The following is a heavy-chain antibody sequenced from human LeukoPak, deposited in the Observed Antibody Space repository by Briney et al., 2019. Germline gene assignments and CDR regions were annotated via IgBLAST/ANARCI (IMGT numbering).Heavy chain of an antibody. Sequence: SSGTLSLTCVVSGGSISSSNWWSWVRQPPGKGLEWIGEIYYSGSTNYNPSLKSRVTISVDTSKNQFSLKLSSVTAADTAVYYCARDPGSSAWFDPWGQGTLVTVSS. CDR3: ARDPGSSAWFDP. CDR1: GGSISSSNW. V-gene: IGHV4-4*02. CDR2: IYYSGST. D-gene: IGHD2-2*01. J-gene: IGHJ5*02.